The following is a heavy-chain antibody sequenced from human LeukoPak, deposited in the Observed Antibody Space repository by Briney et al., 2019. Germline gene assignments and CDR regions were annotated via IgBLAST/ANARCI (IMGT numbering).Heavy chain of an antibody. J-gene: IGHJ4*02. CDR1: GFTFSSYE. CDR2: ISSSGNSI. D-gene: IGHD6-19*01. CDR3: AKDLDSSGWYESPGNY. V-gene: IGHV3-48*03. Sequence: AGGSLRLSCAASGFTFSSYEMNWVRQAPGKGLEWVSYISSSGNSIYYAASVKGRFTISRDNAKNSLYLQMNSLRAEDTAVYYCAKDLDSSGWYESPGNYWGQGTLVTVSS.